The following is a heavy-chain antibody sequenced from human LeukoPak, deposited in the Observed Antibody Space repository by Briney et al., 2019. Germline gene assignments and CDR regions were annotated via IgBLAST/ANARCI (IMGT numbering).Heavy chain of an antibody. D-gene: IGHD3-10*02. CDR3: AKDRTMFSGDDAFDI. CDR2: IRYDGNNK. Sequence: GGSLRLSCAASGFTFSRYAMNWVRQAPGKGLEWVAFIRYDGNNKYQPDSVKGRFTISRDNSKNTLYLQMNSLRAEDTAVYYCAKDRTMFSGDDAFDIWGQGTMVTVSS. J-gene: IGHJ3*02. V-gene: IGHV3-30*02. CDR1: GFTFSRYA.